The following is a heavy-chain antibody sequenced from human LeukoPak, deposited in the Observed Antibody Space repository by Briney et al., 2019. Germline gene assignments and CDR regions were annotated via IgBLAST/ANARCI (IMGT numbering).Heavy chain of an antibody. D-gene: IGHD5-18*01. Sequence: SETLSLTCTVSGGSISSYYWSWIRQPPGKGLEWIGYIYYSGSTNYNPSLKSRVTISVDASKNQFSLKLTSVTAADTAVYYCARTTEGGYTYGYFYYYYMDVWGKGTTVTISS. CDR1: GGSISSYY. J-gene: IGHJ6*03. V-gene: IGHV4-59*01. CDR3: ARTTEGGYTYGYFYYYYMDV. CDR2: IYYSGST.